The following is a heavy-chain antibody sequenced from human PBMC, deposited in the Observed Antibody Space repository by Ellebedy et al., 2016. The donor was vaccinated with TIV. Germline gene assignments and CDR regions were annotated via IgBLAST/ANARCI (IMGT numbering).Heavy chain of an antibody. J-gene: IGHJ4*02. CDR2: ISYDGSNK. Sequence: GESLKISXAASGFTFSSYGMHWVRQAPGKGLEWVAVISYDGSNKYYADSVKGRFTISRGNSKNTLYLQMNSLRAEDTAVYYCAKRAHDSSGLHFDYWGQGTLVTVSS. V-gene: IGHV3-30*18. D-gene: IGHD3-22*01. CDR1: GFTFSSYG. CDR3: AKRAHDSSGLHFDY.